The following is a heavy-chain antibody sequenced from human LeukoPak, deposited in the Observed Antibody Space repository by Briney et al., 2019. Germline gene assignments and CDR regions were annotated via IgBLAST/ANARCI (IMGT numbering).Heavy chain of an antibody. CDR2: INHSGST. D-gene: IGHD5-18*01. CDR1: GGSFSGYY. J-gene: IGHJ4*02. V-gene: IGHV4-34*01. Sequence: KSSEALSLTCAVYGGSFSGYYWSWIRQPPGKGLEWIGEINHSGSTNYNPSLKSRVTISVDTSKNQFSLKLSSVTAADTAVYYCGRGRGYSYGSDYWGQGTLVTVSS. CDR3: GRGRGYSYGSDY.